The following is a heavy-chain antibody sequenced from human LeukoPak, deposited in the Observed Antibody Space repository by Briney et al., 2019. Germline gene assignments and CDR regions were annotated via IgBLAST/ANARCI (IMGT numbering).Heavy chain of an antibody. CDR1: GGTFSSYA. V-gene: IGHV1-69*13. CDR2: IIPIFGTA. Sequence: SVKVSCKASGGTFSSYAVSWVRQAPGQGLEWMGGIIPIFGTANYAQKFQGRVTITADESTSTAYMELSSLRSEDTAVYYCARGLGYFDWLPSYYWGQGTLVTVSS. D-gene: IGHD3-9*01. CDR3: ARGLGYFDWLPSYY. J-gene: IGHJ4*02.